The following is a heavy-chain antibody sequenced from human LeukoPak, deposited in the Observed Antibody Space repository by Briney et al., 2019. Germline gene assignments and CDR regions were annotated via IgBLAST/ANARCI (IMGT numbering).Heavy chain of an antibody. CDR1: GGTFSSYT. Sequence: SVKVSCKASGGTFSSYTISWVRQAPGQGLEWMGRTIPILGIANYAQKFQGRVTITADKSTSTAYMELSSLRSEDTAVYYCARVGLGYFDYWGQGTLVTVSS. V-gene: IGHV1-69*02. J-gene: IGHJ4*02. D-gene: IGHD6-19*01. CDR2: TIPILGIA. CDR3: ARVGLGYFDY.